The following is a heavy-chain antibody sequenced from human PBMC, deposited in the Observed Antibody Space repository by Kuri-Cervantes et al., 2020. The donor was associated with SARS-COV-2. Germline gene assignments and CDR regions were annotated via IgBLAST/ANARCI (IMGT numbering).Heavy chain of an antibody. Sequence: PVKVSCKASGGTFSSYAISWVRQAPGQGLEWMGGIIPIFGTANYAQKFQGRVTITADESTSTAYMELSSLRSEDTAVYYCAADDSSGYFGYFDLWGRGTLVTVSS. CDR1: GGTFSSYA. J-gene: IGHJ2*01. CDR2: IIPIFGTA. CDR3: AADDSSGYFGYFDL. V-gene: IGHV1-69*13. D-gene: IGHD3-22*01.